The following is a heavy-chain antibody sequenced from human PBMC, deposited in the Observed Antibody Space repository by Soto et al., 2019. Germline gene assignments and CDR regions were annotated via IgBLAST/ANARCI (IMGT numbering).Heavy chain of an antibody. CDR3: AREFSPGYNQIWFDP. Sequence: ASVKVSCKASGYTFTGYYMHWVRQAPGQGLEWMGWINPNSGGTNYAQKFQGRVTMTRDTSISTAYMELSRLRSDDTAVYYCAREFSPGYNQIWFDPWGQGTLVTVSS. J-gene: IGHJ5*02. CDR1: GYTFTGYY. V-gene: IGHV1-2*02. D-gene: IGHD1-20*01. CDR2: INPNSGGT.